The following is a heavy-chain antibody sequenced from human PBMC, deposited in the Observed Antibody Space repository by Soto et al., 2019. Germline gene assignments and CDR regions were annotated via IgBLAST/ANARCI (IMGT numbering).Heavy chain of an antibody. J-gene: IGHJ5*02. D-gene: IGHD2-15*01. CDR2: IYYSGST. Sequence: QLQLQESGPGLVKPSETLSLTCTVSGGSISSSSYYWGWIRQPPGKGLEWIGSIYYSGSTYYNPSLKSRVTISVDTSKNQFSLKLSSVTAADTAVYYCARQGDWRYCSGGSCPGPGAWFDPWGQGTLVTVSS. V-gene: IGHV4-39*01. CDR1: GGSISSSSYY. CDR3: ARQGDWRYCSGGSCPGPGAWFDP.